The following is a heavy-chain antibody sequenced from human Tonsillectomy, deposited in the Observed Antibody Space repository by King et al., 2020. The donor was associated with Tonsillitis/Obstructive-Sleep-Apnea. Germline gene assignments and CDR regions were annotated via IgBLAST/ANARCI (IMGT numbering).Heavy chain of an antibody. J-gene: IGHJ3*02. Sequence: VQLVESGGGLVQPGGSLRLSCAASGFTFSSYAMSWVRQAPGKGLEWVSAISGSGGSTYYADSVKGRFTISRDNSKNTLYLQMNSLRAEDTALYYCARSTSRRGDAFDIWGQGTMVTVSS. CDR3: ARSTSRRGDAFDI. V-gene: IGHV3-23*04. CDR1: GFTFSSYA. CDR2: ISGSGGST. D-gene: IGHD2-2*01.